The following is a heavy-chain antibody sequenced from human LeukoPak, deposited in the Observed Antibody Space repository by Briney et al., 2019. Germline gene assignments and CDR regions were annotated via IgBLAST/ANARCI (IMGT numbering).Heavy chain of an antibody. CDR2: INPNSGGT. D-gene: IGHD2-15*01. Sequence: ASVKVSCKASGYTFTGYYMRWVRQAPGQGLEWMGWINPNSGGTNYAQKFQGRVTMTRDTSISTAYMELSSLRSEDTAVYYCARGTDGSCQNWGQGTLVTVSS. CDR1: GYTFTGYY. V-gene: IGHV1-2*02. J-gene: IGHJ4*02. CDR3: ARGTDGSCQN.